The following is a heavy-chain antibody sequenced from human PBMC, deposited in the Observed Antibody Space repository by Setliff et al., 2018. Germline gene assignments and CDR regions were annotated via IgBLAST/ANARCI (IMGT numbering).Heavy chain of an antibody. D-gene: IGHD6-19*01. CDR3: AREQWLDPPGYYYMDV. J-gene: IGHJ6*03. Sequence: SSETLSLTCTVSGGSISSGDYYWSWIRQPPGKGLEWIGYIYYSGSTYYNPSLKSRVTISVDTSKNQFSLKLSPVTAADMAVYYCAREQWLDPPGYYYMDVWAKGTTVTVSS. CDR2: IYYSGST. CDR1: GGSISSGDYY. V-gene: IGHV4-30-4*08.